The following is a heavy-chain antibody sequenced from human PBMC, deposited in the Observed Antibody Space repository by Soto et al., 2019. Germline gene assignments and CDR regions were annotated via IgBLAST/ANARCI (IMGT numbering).Heavy chain of an antibody. J-gene: IGHJ6*02. D-gene: IGHD5-12*01. CDR3: ARALGYSGYAGMDV. V-gene: IGHV1-18*01. CDR1: GDTFTSYY. CDR2: ISPDNGNT. Sequence: VSVKVCCKASGDTFTSYYINWVRHAPGQGLEWMGWISPDNGNTNYAQKLQGRVTMTTDTSTSTAYMELRSLRSDDTAVYYCARALGYSGYAGMDVWGQGTTVTVSS.